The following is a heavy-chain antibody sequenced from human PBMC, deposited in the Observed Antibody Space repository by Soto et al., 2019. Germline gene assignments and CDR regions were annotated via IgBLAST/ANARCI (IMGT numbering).Heavy chain of an antibody. CDR1: GFTFSSYG. CDR2: ISYDEINK. J-gene: IGHJ6*02. V-gene: IGHV3-30*03. Sequence: GGSLRLSCAASGFTFSSYGMHWVRQAPGKGLEWVAIISYDEINKYYADSVKGRFTISRDNSKNTLYLQMNSLRAEDTAVYYCARGASIHYGMDVWGQGTTVTVSS. CDR3: ARGASIHYGMDV.